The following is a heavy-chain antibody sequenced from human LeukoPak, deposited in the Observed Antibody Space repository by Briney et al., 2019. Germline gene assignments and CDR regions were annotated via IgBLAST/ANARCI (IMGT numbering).Heavy chain of an antibody. V-gene: IGHV3-23*01. CDR1: GFTFSSYE. CDR2: ISGSGGST. CDR3: AKIGAVGTYYFDY. Sequence: PGGSLRLSCAASGFTFSSYEMNWVRQAPGKGLEWVSAISGSGGSTYYADSVKGRFTISRDNSKNTLYLQMNSLRAEDTAVYYCAKIGAVGTYYFDYWGQGTLVTVSS. D-gene: IGHD6-13*01. J-gene: IGHJ4*02.